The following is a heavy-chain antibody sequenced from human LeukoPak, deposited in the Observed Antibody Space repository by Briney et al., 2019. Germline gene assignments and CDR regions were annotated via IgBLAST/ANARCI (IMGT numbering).Heavy chain of an antibody. CDR3: ARAAPRDAADAFDI. CDR2: IYYSGST. Sequence: SETLSLTCTVSGGSISSSSYYWGWISQPPGRGLEWIGSIYYSGSTYYNPSLKSRVTISVDTSKNQFSLKLSSVTAADTAVYYCARAAPRDAADAFDIWGQGTMVTVSS. V-gene: IGHV4-39*01. J-gene: IGHJ3*02. CDR1: GGSISSSSYY. D-gene: IGHD6-13*01.